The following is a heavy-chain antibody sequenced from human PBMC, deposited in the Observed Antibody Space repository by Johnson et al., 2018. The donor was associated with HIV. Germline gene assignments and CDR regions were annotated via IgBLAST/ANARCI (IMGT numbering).Heavy chain of an antibody. V-gene: IGHV3-9*01. Sequence: VQLVESGGGLVQPGRSLRLSCAASGFTFDDYAMHWVRQAPGKGLEWVSVISWNSGSIGYADSVKGRFTISRDNAKNSLYLQMNRLRAEDTALYYCAKDKLGSSSFAFDIWGQGTLVTVSS. D-gene: IGHD6-13*01. CDR3: AKDKLGSSSFAFDI. J-gene: IGHJ3*02. CDR2: ISWNSGSI. CDR1: GFTFDDYA.